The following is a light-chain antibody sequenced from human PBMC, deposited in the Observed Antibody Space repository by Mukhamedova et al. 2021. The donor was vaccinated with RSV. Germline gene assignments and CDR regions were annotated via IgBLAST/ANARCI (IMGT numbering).Light chain of an antibody. CDR2: QDS. V-gene: IGLV3-1*01. CDR3: QAWDSSKDVE. Sequence: GDKYACWYQQKPGQSPVLVIYQDSKRPSGIPERFSGSNSGKTATLTISGTQAMDEADYYCQAWDSSKDVEFGGGTKLNVL. CDR1: GDKY. J-gene: IGLJ2*01.